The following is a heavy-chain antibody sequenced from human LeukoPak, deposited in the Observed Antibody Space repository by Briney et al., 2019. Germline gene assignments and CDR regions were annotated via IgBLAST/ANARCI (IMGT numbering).Heavy chain of an antibody. CDR1: GFTFSNYW. D-gene: IGHD5-18*01. CDR3: ARDPGYTGRFEY. J-gene: IGHJ4*02. CDR2: IKEAGSEK. Sequence: GGSLRLSCAASGFTFSNYWMSWVRQAPGKGLEFMANIKEAGSEKYYVDSVKGRFTISRDNDKNSVHLQMNNLRAEDTAVYYCARDPGYTGRFEYWGQGTLVTVSS. V-gene: IGHV3-7*01.